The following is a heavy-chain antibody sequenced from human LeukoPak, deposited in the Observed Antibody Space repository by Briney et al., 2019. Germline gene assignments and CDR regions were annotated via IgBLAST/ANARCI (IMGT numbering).Heavy chain of an antibody. V-gene: IGHV1-2*02. J-gene: IGHJ4*02. CDR3: ARGGSTDSIHSCGGNCYFLDY. CDR1: GYTFSGYY. CDR2: INPNSGGT. D-gene: IGHD2-21*02. Sequence: ASVKVSCKASGYTFSGYYMHWVRQAPGQGLEWMGWINPNSGGTNYAQKFQGRVIMTRDTSISTAYMGLSRLGSDDTAVYYCARGGSTDSIHSCGGNCYFLDYWGQGTLVTVSS.